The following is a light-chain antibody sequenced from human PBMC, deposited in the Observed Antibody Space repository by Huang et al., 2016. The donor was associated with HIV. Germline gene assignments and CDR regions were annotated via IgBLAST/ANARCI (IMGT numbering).Light chain of an antibody. CDR2: GAS. Sequence: EKVMTQSPATLSVSPGERATLSCRASQSVSSNLAWYQQKPGQAPRLLMYGASTRATGIPARLSGSGSGTEFTLTISSLQSEDCAVYYCQQYNNWPWTFGQGTKVEIK. J-gene: IGKJ1*01. V-gene: IGKV3-15*01. CDR3: QQYNNWPWT. CDR1: QSVSSN.